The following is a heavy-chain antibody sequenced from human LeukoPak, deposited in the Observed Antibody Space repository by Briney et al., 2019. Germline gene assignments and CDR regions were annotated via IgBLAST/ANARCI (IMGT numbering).Heavy chain of an antibody. CDR2: IYPGDSDT. D-gene: IGHD6-19*01. CDR1: GYSFTSYW. J-gene: IGHJ5*02. CDR3: ARRRYSSGTENWFDPWGQVENWFDP. V-gene: IGHV5-51*01. Sequence: GESLKISCKGSGYSFTSYWIGWVRQMPGKGLEWMGIIYPGDSDTRYSPSFQGQVTISADKSISTAYLQWSSLKASDTAMYYCARRRYSSGTENWFDPWGQVENWFDPWGQGTLVTVSS.